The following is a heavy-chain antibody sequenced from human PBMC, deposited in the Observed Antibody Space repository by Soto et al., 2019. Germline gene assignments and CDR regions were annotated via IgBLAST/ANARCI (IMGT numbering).Heavy chain of an antibody. CDR1: GYTFTGYY. D-gene: IGHD4-17*01. V-gene: IGHV1-2*04. CDR2: INPNSGGT. Sequence: VASVKVSCKASGYTFTGYYMHWVRQAPGQGLEWMGWINPNSGGTNYAQKFQGWVTMTRDTSISTAYMELSRLRSDDTAVYYCARTVTTGYGMDVWGQGTTVTVSS. J-gene: IGHJ6*02. CDR3: ARTVTTGYGMDV.